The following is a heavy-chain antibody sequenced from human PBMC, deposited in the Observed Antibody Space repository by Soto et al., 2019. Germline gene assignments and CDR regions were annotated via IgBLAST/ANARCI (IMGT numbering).Heavy chain of an antibody. D-gene: IGHD3-3*01. J-gene: IGHJ5*02. CDR2: IHNSGNI. CDR3: ARVTNIISRFSSRFDP. CDR1: GGTIISGDYH. V-gene: IGHV4-30-4*01. Sequence: SETLSLTCTVSGGTIISGDYHWSWIRQPPGKGLEWIGNIHNSGNIYYNPSLKSRLSISVDTSKNQFSLKLSSVAAADTAVYFCARVTNIISRFSSRFDPWGQGTLVTISS.